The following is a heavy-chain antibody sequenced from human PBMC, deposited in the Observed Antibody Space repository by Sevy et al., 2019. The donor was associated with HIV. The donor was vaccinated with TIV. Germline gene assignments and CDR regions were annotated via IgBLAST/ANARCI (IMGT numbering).Heavy chain of an antibody. Sequence: GGSLRLSCAASGFIFSDRYMNWIRQAPGKGLEWIAYITSNGNTIYYADSVKGRFTISRDNAKNSLFLQMNSLRAEDTAVYYCASSLLVDGRWGRPYGMDVWGQGTTVTVSS. CDR3: ASSLLVDGRWGRPYGMDV. D-gene: IGHD3-16*01. CDR1: GFIFSDRY. J-gene: IGHJ6*02. V-gene: IGHV3-11*01. CDR2: ITSNGNTI.